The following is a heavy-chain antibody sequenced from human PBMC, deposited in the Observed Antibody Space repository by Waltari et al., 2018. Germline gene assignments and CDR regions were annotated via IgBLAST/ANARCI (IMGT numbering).Heavy chain of an antibody. Sequence: QVQLQESGPRLVKPSETLSLTCSVSGHSISSGYYWGWIRQPPGKGLEWIGNIYYDGTTYYTPSLKSRVSISVDTSKNQFSLKLSSVTAADTAVYSCARARIYSSSFDYWGQGILVTVSS. CDR2: IYYDGTT. D-gene: IGHD6-6*01. CDR3: ARARIYSSSFDY. V-gene: IGHV4-38-2*02. J-gene: IGHJ4*02. CDR1: GHSISSGYY.